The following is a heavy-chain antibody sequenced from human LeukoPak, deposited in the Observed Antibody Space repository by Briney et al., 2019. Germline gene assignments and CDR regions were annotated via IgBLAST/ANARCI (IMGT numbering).Heavy chain of an antibody. D-gene: IGHD2-2*01. CDR3: AKGRGTCSSTSCYVWFDP. CDR1: GGPISSGSYF. Sequence: SETLSLICTVSGGPISSGSYFGSWVRQPAGKGLGWVGRIYTSGSTSYNPSLKSRVTISVATSKNQSSLKLSSVTAADTAVYYGAKGRGTCSSTSCYVWFDPWGQGTLVTVSS. J-gene: IGHJ5*02. CDR2: IYTSGST. V-gene: IGHV4-61*02.